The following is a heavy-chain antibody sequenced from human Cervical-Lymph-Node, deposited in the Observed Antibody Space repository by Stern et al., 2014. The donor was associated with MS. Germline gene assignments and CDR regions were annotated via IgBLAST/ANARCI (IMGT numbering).Heavy chain of an antibody. CDR2: TTPNSGGT. Sequence: QVQLVQSGAAVKKPGASVKVSCTASGYTFTGYYMQWVRQGPGQGLEWMGWTTPNSGGTNYAQKFQGWVTMTRDTSISTAYMELSRLRSDDTAVYYCARDIAVAEYGMDVWGQGTTVTVSS. CDR1: GYTFTGYY. D-gene: IGHD6-19*01. J-gene: IGHJ6*02. V-gene: IGHV1-2*04. CDR3: ARDIAVAEYGMDV.